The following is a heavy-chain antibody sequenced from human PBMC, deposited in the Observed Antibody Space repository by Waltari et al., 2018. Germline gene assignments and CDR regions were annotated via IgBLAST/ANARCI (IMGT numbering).Heavy chain of an antibody. CDR2: IYYSGST. D-gene: IGHD5-18*01. CDR1: GFTFSSYA. V-gene: IGHV4-31*02. CDR3: ARGSSYGRYFDY. J-gene: IGHJ4*02. Sequence: VQLLESGGGLVQPGGSLRLSCAASGFTFSSYAMSWVRQAQGKGLEWLGYIYYSGSTYYNPSLKSRVTISVDTSKNQFSLKLSSVTAADTAVYYCARGSSYGRYFDYWGQGTLVTVSS.